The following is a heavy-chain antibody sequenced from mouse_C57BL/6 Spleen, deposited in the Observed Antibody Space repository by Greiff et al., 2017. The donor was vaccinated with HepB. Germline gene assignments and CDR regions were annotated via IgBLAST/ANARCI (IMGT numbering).Heavy chain of an antibody. J-gene: IGHJ1*03. CDR1: GYAFSSYW. D-gene: IGHD2-1*01. CDR3: AREVLYGNFWYFDV. V-gene: IGHV1-80*01. CDR2: IYPGDGDT. Sequence: QVQLQQSGAELVKPGASVKISCKASGYAFSSYWMNWVKQRPGKGLEWIGQIYPGDGDTNYNGKFKGKATLTADKSSSTAYMQLSSLTSEDSAVYFCAREVLYGNFWYFDVWGTGTTVTVSS.